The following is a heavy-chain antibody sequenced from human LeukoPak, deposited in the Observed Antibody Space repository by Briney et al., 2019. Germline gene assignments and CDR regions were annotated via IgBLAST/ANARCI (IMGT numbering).Heavy chain of an antibody. Sequence: PRGSLRLSCAASGFTFSSYGMHWVRQAPGKGLERVAVISYDGSNKYYADSVKGRFTISRDNSKNTLYLQMNSLRAEDTAVYYCAKEQWLVPGGAFDIWGQGTMVTVSS. V-gene: IGHV3-30*18. CDR3: AKEQWLVPGGAFDI. D-gene: IGHD6-19*01. CDR2: ISYDGSNK. CDR1: GFTFSSYG. J-gene: IGHJ3*02.